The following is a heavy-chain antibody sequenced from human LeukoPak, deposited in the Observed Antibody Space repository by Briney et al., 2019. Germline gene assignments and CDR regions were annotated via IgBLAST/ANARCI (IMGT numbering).Heavy chain of an antibody. CDR3: ARDVAAAGPPQFFDY. CDR1: GFTFSSYA. D-gene: IGHD6-13*01. V-gene: IGHV3-30-3*01. Sequence: GRSLRLSCAASGFTFSSYAMHWVRQAPGKGLEWVAVISYDGSNKYYADSVKGRFTISRDNSKNTLYLQMNSLRAEDTAVYYCARDVAAAGPPQFFDYWGQGTLVTVSS. J-gene: IGHJ4*02. CDR2: ISYDGSNK.